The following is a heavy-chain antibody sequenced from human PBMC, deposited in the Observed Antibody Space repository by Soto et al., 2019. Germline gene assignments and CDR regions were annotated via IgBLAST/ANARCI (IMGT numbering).Heavy chain of an antibody. V-gene: IGHV1-69*13. J-gene: IGHJ1*01. CDR1: GGTFSSYT. D-gene: IGHD3-22*01. CDR3: ARDLYYDSSGYSPFQH. CDR2: IIPIFGTA. Sequence: SVKVSCKASGGTFSSYTISWVRQAPGQGLEWMGGIIPIFGTANYAQKFQGRVTITADESTSTAYMELSSLRSEDTAVYYCARDLYYDSSGYSPFQHWGQGTLVTVSS.